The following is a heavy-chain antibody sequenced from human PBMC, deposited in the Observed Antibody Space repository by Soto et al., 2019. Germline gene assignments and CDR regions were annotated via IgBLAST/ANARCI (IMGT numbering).Heavy chain of an antibody. CDR3: ATQLNKPPTVATAPFDY. Sequence: PSETLSLTCTVSGGSITTNTHYWAWIRQPPGKGLEWIGTVHYSGSSFCNPSLKSRITISVDTSKNQFSLRLTSVTAADTAVYFCATQLNKPPTVATAPFDYWGQGTLVTVSS. J-gene: IGHJ4*02. CDR1: GGSITTNTHY. CDR2: VHYSGSS. D-gene: IGHD5-12*01. V-gene: IGHV4-39*01.